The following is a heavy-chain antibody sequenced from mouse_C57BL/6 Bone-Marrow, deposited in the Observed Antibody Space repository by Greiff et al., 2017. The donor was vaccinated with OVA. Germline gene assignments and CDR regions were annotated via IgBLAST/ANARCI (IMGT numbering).Heavy chain of an antibody. CDR1: GFTFSSYA. Sequence: EVQGVESGGGLVKPGGSLKLSCAASGFTFSSYAMSWVRQTPEKRLEWVATISDGGSYTYYPDNVKGRFTISRDNAKNNLYLQMSHLKSEDTAMYYCAREGLRWFAYWGQGTLVTVSA. J-gene: IGHJ3*01. CDR3: AREGLRWFAY. D-gene: IGHD3-1*01. V-gene: IGHV5-4*01. CDR2: ISDGGSYT.